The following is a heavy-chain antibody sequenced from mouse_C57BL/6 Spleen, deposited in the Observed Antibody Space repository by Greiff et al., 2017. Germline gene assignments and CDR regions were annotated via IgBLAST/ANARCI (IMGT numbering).Heavy chain of an antibody. CDR1: GFTFTDYY. Sequence: DVKLVESGGGLVQPGGSLSLSCAASGFTFTDYYMSWVRQPPGKALEWLGFIRNKANGYTTEYSASVKGRFTISRDNSQSILYLQMNALRAEDSATYYCARSRSSYAMDYWGQGTSVTVSS. CDR2: IRNKANGYTT. D-gene: IGHD1-1*01. V-gene: IGHV7-3*01. CDR3: ARSRSSYAMDY. J-gene: IGHJ4*01.